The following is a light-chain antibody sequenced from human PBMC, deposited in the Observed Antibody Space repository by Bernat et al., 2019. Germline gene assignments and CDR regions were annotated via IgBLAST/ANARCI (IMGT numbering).Light chain of an antibody. J-gene: IGKJ5*01. Sequence: DIQLTQSPPFLSASVGDRVTITCRASQVIVTYLAWYQQKPGKAPNLLIYGASTLPTGVPSRFSGSGSGTEFTLTISSLRPEDFATYHCQQLNSYPITFGQGTRLEIK. CDR1: QVIVTY. V-gene: IGKV1-9*01. CDR2: GAS. CDR3: QQLNSYPIT.